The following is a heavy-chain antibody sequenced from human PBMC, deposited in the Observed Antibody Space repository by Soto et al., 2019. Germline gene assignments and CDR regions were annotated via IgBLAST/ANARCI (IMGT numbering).Heavy chain of an antibody. CDR2: INSDSGGT. V-gene: IGHV1-2*02. D-gene: IGHD4-17*01. Sequence: ASVKVSCKASGYTFRDFYIHWVRQAPAQGLEWMGWINSDSGGTLYAQTFQGRVTMTRDTSTGTAYLTLSSLRSGDTALYYCARDPGHDYGEYYYDLWGQGTLVTVS. CDR3: ARDPGHDYGEYYYDL. CDR1: GYTFRDFY. J-gene: IGHJ4*02.